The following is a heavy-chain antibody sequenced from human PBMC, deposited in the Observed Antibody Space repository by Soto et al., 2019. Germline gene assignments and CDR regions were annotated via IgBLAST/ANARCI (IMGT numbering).Heavy chain of an antibody. CDR1: GFTFSSYG. Sequence: GGSLRLSCAASGFTFSSYGMHWVRQAPGKGLEWGAVIWYDGSNKYYADSRKGRFTISRDNSKNTLYLQMNSLRAEDTAVYYCARDGPMVRGVLDYWGQGTLVTVSS. D-gene: IGHD3-10*01. CDR3: ARDGPMVRGVLDY. J-gene: IGHJ4*02. V-gene: IGHV3-33*01. CDR2: IWYDGSNK.